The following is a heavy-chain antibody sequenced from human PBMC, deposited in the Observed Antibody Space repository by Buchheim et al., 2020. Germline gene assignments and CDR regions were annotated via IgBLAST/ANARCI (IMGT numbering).Heavy chain of an antibody. CDR1: GGSINRGGYY. Sequence: QMQLQESGPGLVKPLQTLSLTCTVSGGSINRGGYYWSWIRQHSVRGLEWIGYIYYTGATYYSTSLKSRVSISVDMSKNQFSLRVNSVTAAGTAVYFCARDGYNNFGEYFAMDVWGQGT. CDR2: IYYTGAT. J-gene: IGHJ6*02. CDR3: ARDGYNNFGEYFAMDV. D-gene: IGHD4-11*01. V-gene: IGHV4-31*03.